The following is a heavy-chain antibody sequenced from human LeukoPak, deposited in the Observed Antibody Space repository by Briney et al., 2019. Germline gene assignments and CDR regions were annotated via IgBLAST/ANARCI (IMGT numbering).Heavy chain of an antibody. Sequence: PGGSLRLSCAASGLTVSSNYMSWVRQAPGKGLEWVSVIYSGGSTYYAASVKGRFTISRDNSKNTLYLQMSSLRPEDTAVYYCARDLPPAPWNGMDVWGQGTTVTVSS. J-gene: IGHJ6*02. CDR3: ARDLPPAPWNGMDV. V-gene: IGHV3-53*01. D-gene: IGHD2-2*01. CDR2: IYSGGST. CDR1: GLTVSSNY.